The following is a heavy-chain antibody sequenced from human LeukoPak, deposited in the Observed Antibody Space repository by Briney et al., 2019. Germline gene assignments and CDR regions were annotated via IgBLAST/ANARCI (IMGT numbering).Heavy chain of an antibody. J-gene: IGHJ4*02. CDR1: GGSISSGGYS. CDR2: IYHSGST. CDR3: ARGPGSSSGWHDY. V-gene: IGHV4-30-2*01. D-gene: IGHD6-19*01. Sequence: SQTLSLTCAVSGGSISSGGYSWSWIRQPPGKGLEWIGYIYHSGSTYYNPSLKSRVTISVDRSKNQFSLKLSSVTAADTAVYYCARGPGSSSGWHDYWGQGTLVTVSS.